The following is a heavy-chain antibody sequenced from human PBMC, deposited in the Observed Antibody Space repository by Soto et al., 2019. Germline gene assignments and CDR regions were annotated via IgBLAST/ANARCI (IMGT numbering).Heavy chain of an antibody. Sequence: EGQLLESGGGLEQPGGSLRLSCAASGFTFRDYAMSWVRQAPGKGLEWVTTITGSSSNLYYSDSVKGRFAISRDNSKNTMYLQMDSLTAEDTAVYYCAKGGAVYGLLTHDYWGQGTLVTVSS. CDR2: ITGSSSNL. CDR3: AKGGAVYGLLTHDY. CDR1: GFTFRDYA. D-gene: IGHD3-9*01. V-gene: IGHV3-23*01. J-gene: IGHJ4*02.